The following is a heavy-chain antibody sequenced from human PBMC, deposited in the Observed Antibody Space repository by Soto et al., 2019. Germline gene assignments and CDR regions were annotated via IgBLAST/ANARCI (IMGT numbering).Heavy chain of an antibody. V-gene: IGHV4-4*02. Sequence: SETLSLTCAVSGGSISSSNWWSWVRQPPGKGLEWIGEIYHSGSTNYNPSLKSRVTISVDKSKNQFSLKLSSVTAADTAVYYCARWNSYYDFWSGYYTEHLGYYYYGMDVWGQGTTVTVSS. CDR3: ARWNSYYDFWSGYYTEHLGYYYYGMDV. J-gene: IGHJ6*02. CDR2: IYHSGST. CDR1: GGSISSSNW. D-gene: IGHD3-3*01.